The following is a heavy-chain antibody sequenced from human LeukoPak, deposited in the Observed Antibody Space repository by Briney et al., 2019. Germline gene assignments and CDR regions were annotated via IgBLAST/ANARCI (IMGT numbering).Heavy chain of an antibody. J-gene: IGHJ5*02. D-gene: IGHD3-3*01. Sequence: SETLSLTCAVYGGSFSGYYWSWIRQPPGKGLEWIGEINHSGSTNYNPSLKSRVTISVDTSKNQFPLKLSSVTAADTAVYYCARGTRTIFGVVIIGYNWFDPWGQGTLVTVSS. V-gene: IGHV4-34*01. CDR1: GGSFSGYY. CDR2: INHSGST. CDR3: ARGTRTIFGVVIIGYNWFDP.